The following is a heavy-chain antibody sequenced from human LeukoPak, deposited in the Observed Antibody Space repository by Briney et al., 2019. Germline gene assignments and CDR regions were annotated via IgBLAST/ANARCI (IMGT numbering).Heavy chain of an antibody. V-gene: IGHV4-39*01. CDR2: VHYAGEV. J-gene: IGHJ4*02. D-gene: IGHD1-1*01. CDR1: AVSVASSGYY. Sequence: SETLSLTCTVSAVSVASSGYYWAWLRQPPGRGLEWIGTVHYAGEVFYNPSLKSRAAIFIDTSRNQFSLTLISVTAADTAVYYCARQPTGIYQWTFDFWGQGTLATVSS. CDR3: ARQPTGIYQWTFDF.